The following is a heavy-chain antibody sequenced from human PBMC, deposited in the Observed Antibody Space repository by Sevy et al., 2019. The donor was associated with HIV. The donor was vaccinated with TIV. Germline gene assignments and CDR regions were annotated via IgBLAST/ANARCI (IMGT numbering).Heavy chain of an antibody. J-gene: IGHJ6*03. CDR3: VRDYHMDV. CDR1: GGSISSSSYF. Sequence: SETLSLTCTVSGGSISSSSYFWGWIRQPPGKGLEWLGSIYYSGSTYYNPSLKSRVTISVDTSKNQFSLKLSSVTAADTAVYYCVRDYHMDVWGKGTTVTVSS. CDR2: IYYSGST. V-gene: IGHV4-39*01.